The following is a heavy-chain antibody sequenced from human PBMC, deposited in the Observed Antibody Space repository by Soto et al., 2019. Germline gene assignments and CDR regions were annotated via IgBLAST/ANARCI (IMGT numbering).Heavy chain of an antibody. Sequence: GGSLRLSCAGSGFTFGSYAMTWVRQAPGKGLEWVSSISSSSSYIYYADSVKGRFTISRDNAKNSLYLQMNSLRAEDTAVYYCARDKSISYAFDIWGQGTMVTVSS. CDR2: ISSSSSYI. CDR1: GFTFGSYA. J-gene: IGHJ3*02. CDR3: ARDKSISYAFDI. V-gene: IGHV3-21*01.